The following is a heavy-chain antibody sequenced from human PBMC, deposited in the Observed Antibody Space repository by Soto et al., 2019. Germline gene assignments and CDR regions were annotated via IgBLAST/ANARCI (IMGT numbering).Heavy chain of an antibody. CDR3: ARAYGGYADY. CDR2: IYYSGST. J-gene: IGHJ4*02. D-gene: IGHD5-12*01. CDR1: GGSISSYY. V-gene: IGHV4-59*01. Sequence: PSETLSLTCTVSGGSISSYYWSWIRHPPGKGLEWIGYIYYSGSTNYNPSLKSRVTVSVDTSKNQFSLKLSSVTAADTAVYYCARAYGGYADYWGQGALVTVSS.